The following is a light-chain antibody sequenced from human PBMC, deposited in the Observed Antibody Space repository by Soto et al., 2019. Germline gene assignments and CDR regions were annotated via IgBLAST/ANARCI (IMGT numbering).Light chain of an antibody. CDR3: QQRTNWL. CDR1: QSVNSD. J-gene: IGKJ2*01. CDR2: DTS. V-gene: IGKV3-11*01. Sequence: EIVLTQSPATLSLSPGERATLSCRASQSVNSDFAWYQQKPGQAPRLLIYDTSNRASGVPARVSGSGSGTDFALTISSLEPEDFAVDYCQQRTNWLFGQGTKLEIK.